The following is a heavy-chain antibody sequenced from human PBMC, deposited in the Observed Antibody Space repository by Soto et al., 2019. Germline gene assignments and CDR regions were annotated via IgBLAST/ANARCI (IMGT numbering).Heavy chain of an antibody. Sequence: QVQLVESGGGVVQPGRSLRLSCAASGFTFSSYGMHWVRQAPGKGLEWVAVISYDGSKKDYAYSVKGRFTISRDNSKNTLYLQMTSLRAALTAVYYCAKDPSRAVAATYYYYYDGIHVWGQGTTVTVSS. CDR3: AKDPSRAVAATYYYYYDGIHV. CDR1: GFTFSSYG. D-gene: IGHD6-19*01. V-gene: IGHV3-30*18. J-gene: IGHJ6*02. CDR2: ISYDGSKK.